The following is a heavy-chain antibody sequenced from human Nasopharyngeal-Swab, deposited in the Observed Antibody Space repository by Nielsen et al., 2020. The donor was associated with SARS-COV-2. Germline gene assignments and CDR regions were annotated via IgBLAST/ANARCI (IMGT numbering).Heavy chain of an antibody. Sequence: GESLKISCAASGFTFSSYGMHWVRQAPGKGLEWVAVIWYDGSNKYYADSVKGRFTISRDNSENTLYLQMNSLRAEDTAVYYCARGTYGDYDVYYFDYWGQGTLVTVSS. CDR2: IWYDGSNK. J-gene: IGHJ4*02. V-gene: IGHV3-33*01. D-gene: IGHD4-17*01. CDR1: GFTFSSYG. CDR3: ARGTYGDYDVYYFDY.